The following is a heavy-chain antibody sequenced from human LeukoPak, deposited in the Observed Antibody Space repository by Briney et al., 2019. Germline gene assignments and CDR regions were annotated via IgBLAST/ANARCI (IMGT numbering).Heavy chain of an antibody. CDR3: ARAEGGERGPHNPFDY. Sequence: NPSETLSLTCTVSGGSISSYYWSWIRQPPGKGLEWIGYIYYSGSTNYNPSLKSRVTISVDTSKNQFSLKLSSVTAADTAVYYCARAEGGERGPHNPFDYWGQGTLVTVSS. CDR2: IYYSGST. CDR1: GGSISSYY. D-gene: IGHD1-14*01. V-gene: IGHV4-59*01. J-gene: IGHJ4*02.